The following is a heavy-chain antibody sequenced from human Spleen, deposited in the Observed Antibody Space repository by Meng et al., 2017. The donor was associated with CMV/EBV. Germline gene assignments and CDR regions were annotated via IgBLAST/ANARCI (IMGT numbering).Heavy chain of an antibody. D-gene: IGHD2-2*01. CDR1: GGSFIGYY. CDR2: INHSGST. CDR3: ARGTTRYQLLDRFDP. J-gene: IGHJ5*02. Sequence: QVQVQQWGSGLLKPSETLSLTCACYGGSFIGYYWSWIRQPPGKGLEWIGEINHSGSTNYNPSLKSRVTLSVDTSKTQFSLKLSSVNAADTAVYYCARGTTRYQLLDRFDPWGQGTLVTVSS. V-gene: IGHV4-34*01.